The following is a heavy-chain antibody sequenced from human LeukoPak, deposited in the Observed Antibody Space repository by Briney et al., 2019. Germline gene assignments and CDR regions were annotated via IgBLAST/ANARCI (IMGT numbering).Heavy chain of an antibody. Sequence: ASVKVSCKASGYTFNAHDINWVRQATGQGLEWMGWMNPNTGDTGYAQKFQGRVTMTRNSSIDTAYMELSGLRSEDTAVYYCTRGSLSGSSRDYWGQGTLLTVSS. CDR1: GYTFNAHD. CDR3: TRGSLSGSSRDY. CDR2: MNPNTGDT. V-gene: IGHV1-8*01. D-gene: IGHD1-26*01. J-gene: IGHJ4*02.